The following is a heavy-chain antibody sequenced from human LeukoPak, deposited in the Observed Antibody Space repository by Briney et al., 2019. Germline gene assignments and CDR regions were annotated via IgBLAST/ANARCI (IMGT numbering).Heavy chain of an antibody. CDR3: AREFRDFWSGYMNQYNWFDP. D-gene: IGHD3-3*01. Sequence: LRLSCAASGFTFSSYSMNWVRQAPGKGLEWIGYIYYSGSTYYNPSLKSRVTISVDTSKNQFSLKLSSVTAADTAVYYCAREFRDFWSGYMNQYNWFDPWGQGTLVTVSS. J-gene: IGHJ5*02. CDR1: GFTFSSYS. CDR2: IYYSGST. V-gene: IGHV4-30-4*08.